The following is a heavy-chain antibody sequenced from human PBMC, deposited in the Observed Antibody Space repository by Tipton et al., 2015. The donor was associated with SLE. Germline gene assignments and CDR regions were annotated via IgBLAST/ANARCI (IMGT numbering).Heavy chain of an antibody. J-gene: IGHJ6*03. CDR1: GGSIRSSSYY. D-gene: IGHD3-22*01. Sequence: GLVKPSETLSLTCTVSGGSIRSSSYYWGWIRQPPGKGLEWIGSIYYSGSTYYNPSLMSRVTVSIDTSKRQFSLKLNSVTAVDTAVYFCARVAAERYDSVGYWQNYYNHMVVWGNETTLAVSS. CDR2: IYYSGST. V-gene: IGHV4-39*07. CDR3: ARVAAERYDSVGYWQNYYNHMVV.